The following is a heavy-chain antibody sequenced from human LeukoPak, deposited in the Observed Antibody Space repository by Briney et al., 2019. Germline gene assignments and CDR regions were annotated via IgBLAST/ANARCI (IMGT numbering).Heavy chain of an antibody. CDR2: ISGSSSGVNT. Sequence: RPGGSLRLSCAASGFTFSSYAMTWVRQAPGKGLEWVSGISGSSSGVNTYYADSVRGRFTISRDNSKNTLYLQMNSLRGEDTAVYYRARDVGTRRPLYMDVWGKGTTVTVSS. J-gene: IGHJ6*03. D-gene: IGHD7-27*01. CDR3: ARDVGTRRPLYMDV. CDR1: GFTFSSYA. V-gene: IGHV3-23*01.